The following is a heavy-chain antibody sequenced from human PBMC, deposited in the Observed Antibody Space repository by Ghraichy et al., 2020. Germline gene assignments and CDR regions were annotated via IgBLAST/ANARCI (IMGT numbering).Heavy chain of an antibody. Sequence: GGSLRLSCAASGFTFSSYGMHWVRQAPGKGLEWVAVISYDGSNKYYADSVKGRFTISRDNSKNTLYLQMNSLRAEDTAVYYCAKNGPGESYYYMDVWGKGTTVTVSS. CDR2: ISYDGSNK. V-gene: IGHV3-30*18. J-gene: IGHJ6*03. CDR3: AKNGPGESYYYMDV. D-gene: IGHD3-16*01. CDR1: GFTFSSYG.